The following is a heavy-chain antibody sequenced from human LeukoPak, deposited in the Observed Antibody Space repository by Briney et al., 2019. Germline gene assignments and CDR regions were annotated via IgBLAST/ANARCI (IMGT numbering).Heavy chain of an antibody. CDR3: ATAEWEYFYFDS. Sequence: SETLSLTRTVSGDSISSSTYYWGWIRQPPGKGLEWIGSIYYSGSTYYNPSLKSRVTISVDTSKNQFSLKLSSVTAADTAVYYCATAEWEYFYFDSWGQGALVAVSS. V-gene: IGHV4-39*01. J-gene: IGHJ4*02. CDR2: IYYSGST. D-gene: IGHD1-26*01. CDR1: GDSISSSTYY.